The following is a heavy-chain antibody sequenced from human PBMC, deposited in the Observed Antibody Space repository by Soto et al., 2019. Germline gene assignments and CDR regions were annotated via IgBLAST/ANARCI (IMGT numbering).Heavy chain of an antibody. V-gene: IGHV3-21*01. CDR1: GFTFSSYS. D-gene: IGHD2-2*01. J-gene: IGHJ6*02. CDR3: ARGVSVVPAAHYGMDV. CDR2: ISSSSSYI. Sequence: LRLSCAASGFTFSSYSMNWVRQAPGKGLEWVSSISSSSSYIYYADSVKGRLTISRDNAKNSLYLQMNSLRAEDTAVYYCARGVSVVPAAHYGMDVWGQGTTVTVSS.